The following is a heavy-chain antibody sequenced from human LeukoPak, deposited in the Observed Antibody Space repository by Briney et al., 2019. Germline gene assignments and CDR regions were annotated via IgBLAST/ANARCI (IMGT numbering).Heavy chain of an antibody. CDR3: ARGGDSSGYTAPFFDY. CDR1: GFTVSSNY. CDR2: IYSGGST. Sequence: GGSLRLSCAASGFTVSSNYMSWVRQAPGKGLEWVSVIYSGGSTYYADSVKGRYTISRDNSKNMLYLQMNSLRAEDTAVYYCARGGDSSGYTAPFFDYWGQGTLVTVSS. V-gene: IGHV3-53*01. D-gene: IGHD3-22*01. J-gene: IGHJ4*02.